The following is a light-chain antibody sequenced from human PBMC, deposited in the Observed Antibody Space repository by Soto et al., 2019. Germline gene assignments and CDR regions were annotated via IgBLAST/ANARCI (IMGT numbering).Light chain of an antibody. CDR3: QEYGSAPLFT. V-gene: IGKV3-20*01. CDR2: GAS. J-gene: IGKJ3*01. CDR1: QSVSSSY. Sequence: EIVLTQSPGTLSLSPGERATLSCRTSQSVSSSYLAWYQQKPGQAPRLLIYGASIRATGIPDRFSGSGSGTDFTLTISRLEPEDVAVYYCQEYGSAPLFTFGPGTKVDIK.